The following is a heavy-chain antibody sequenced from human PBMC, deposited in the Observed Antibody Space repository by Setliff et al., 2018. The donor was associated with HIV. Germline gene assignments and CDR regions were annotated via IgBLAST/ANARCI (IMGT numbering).Heavy chain of an antibody. J-gene: IGHJ4*02. Sequence: ASVKVSCKASGYTFTSYYMHWVRQAPGQGLEWMGIINPSGGSTSYAQKFQGRVTMTRDTSTSTVYMELSSLRSEDTAVYYCAARYCGGDCYSRQSYFDYWGQGTLVTVSS. CDR3: AARYCGGDCYSRQSYFDY. CDR2: INPSGGST. CDR1: GYTFTSYY. D-gene: IGHD2-21*02. V-gene: IGHV1-46*01.